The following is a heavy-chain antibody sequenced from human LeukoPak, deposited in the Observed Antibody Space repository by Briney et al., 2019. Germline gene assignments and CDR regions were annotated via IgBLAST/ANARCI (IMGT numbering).Heavy chain of an antibody. CDR2: ISNKGGST. CDR3: AKYRTTSAPPRNFDY. J-gene: IGHJ4*02. D-gene: IGHD1-14*01. CDR1: GFTFSSYA. V-gene: IGHV3-23*01. Sequence: GGSLRLSCAASGFTFSSYAMTWVRQPPGRGLEWVSTISNKGGSTYYADSVKGRFTISRDNSKNTLYLQMNSLRADDTAVYYCAKYRTTSAPPRNFDYWGQGTLVTVSS.